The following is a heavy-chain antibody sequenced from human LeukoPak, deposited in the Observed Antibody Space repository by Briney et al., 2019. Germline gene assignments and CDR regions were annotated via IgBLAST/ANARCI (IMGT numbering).Heavy chain of an antibody. J-gene: IGHJ4*02. CDR1: GYSISSDYY. CDR2: AYHTGST. D-gene: IGHD6-6*01. Sequence: SETLSLTCVVSGYSISSDYYWGWIRQPPGTGLEWFGSAYHTGSTYYNPSLKSRVTISVDTSNNQFSLRLNSVTAADTAIYYCATGVGRGSSSFVPFDYWGRGMLVTVSS. CDR3: ATGVGRGSSSFVPFDY. V-gene: IGHV4-38-2*01.